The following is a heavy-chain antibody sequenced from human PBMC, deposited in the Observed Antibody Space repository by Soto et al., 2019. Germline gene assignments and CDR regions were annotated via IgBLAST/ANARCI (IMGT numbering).Heavy chain of an antibody. D-gene: IGHD2-21*02. CDR3: ARLGYDCGGYCLGPYYFDY. CDR2: IIPIFGTA. Sequence: QVQLVQSGAEVKKPGSSVKVSCKASGGTFSRYAISWVRQAPGQGVEWMGGIIPIFGTAIYAQKFQGRVTITADKSTSTVYMDLSSLRSEDTAVYYCARLGYDCGGYCLGPYYFDYWGQGTLVTVSS. CDR1: GGTFSRYA. J-gene: IGHJ4*02. V-gene: IGHV1-69*06.